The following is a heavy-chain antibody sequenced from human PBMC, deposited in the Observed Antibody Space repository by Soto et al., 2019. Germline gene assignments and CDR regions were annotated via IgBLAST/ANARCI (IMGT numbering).Heavy chain of an antibody. V-gene: IGHV3-33*01. CDR1: GFAFTTFA. CDR2: IWYDGSNI. J-gene: IGHJ3*02. CDR3: ARDPARRRAFDI. Sequence: GGSLRRSCEASGFAFTTFAMHWVRQPPGKGLEWLAIIWYDGSNIFYGDSVKGRFTISRDNTRNTLYLQMKLSSVTAADTAVYYCARDPARRRAFDIWGQGTMVTVSS.